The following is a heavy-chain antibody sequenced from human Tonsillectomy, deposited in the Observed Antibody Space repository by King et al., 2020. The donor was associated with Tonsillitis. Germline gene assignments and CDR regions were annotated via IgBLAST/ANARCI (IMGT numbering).Heavy chain of an antibody. CDR2: FYSSGNT. Sequence: VQLQESGPGPVKPSETLSLTCTVSGGSISSYYWSWIRQPAGKGLEWIGHFYSSGNTNYNPSLKSRVTMSVDTSKNQFSLNLTSVTAADTAVYYCARDWWLSPVRYYMDVWGTGTTVTVSS. CDR1: GGSISSYY. V-gene: IGHV4-4*07. CDR3: ARDWWLSPVRYYMDV. J-gene: IGHJ6*03. D-gene: IGHD6-19*01.